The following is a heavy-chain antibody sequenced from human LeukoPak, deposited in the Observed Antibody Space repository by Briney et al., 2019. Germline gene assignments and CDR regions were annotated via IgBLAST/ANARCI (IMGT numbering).Heavy chain of an antibody. J-gene: IGHJ4*02. CDR3: VYGSGSYYPDFDY. V-gene: IGHV4-31*03. CDR1: GGSISSGGYY. CDR2: IYYSGST. D-gene: IGHD3-10*01. Sequence: SETLSLTCTVSGGSISSGGYYWSWIRQHPGKGLEWIGYIYYSGSTYYNPSLKSRVTISVDTSKNQFSLKLSSVTAADTAVYYCVYGSGSYYPDFDYWGQGTLVTVSS.